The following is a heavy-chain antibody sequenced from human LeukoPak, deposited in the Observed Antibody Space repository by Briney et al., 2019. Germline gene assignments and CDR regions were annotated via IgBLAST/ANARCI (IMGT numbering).Heavy chain of an antibody. Sequence: ASVRVSCKASGFTFTSYYMHWVRQAPGQGLEWMGIINPSHSSTSYAQKFQGRVTMTRDTSTSTVYMELSSLRSEDTAIYYCARGGDYDVWSAYSHTLDGAFDIWGQGTMVTVSS. V-gene: IGHV1-46*03. CDR1: GFTFTSYY. D-gene: IGHD3-3*01. J-gene: IGHJ3*02. CDR3: ARGGDYDVWSAYSHTLDGAFDI. CDR2: INPSHSST.